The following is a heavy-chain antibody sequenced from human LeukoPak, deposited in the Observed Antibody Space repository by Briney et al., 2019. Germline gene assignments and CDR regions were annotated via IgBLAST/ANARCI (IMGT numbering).Heavy chain of an antibody. CDR1: GGSISNYF. CDR3: AGSSWSTYYYYYGMDV. V-gene: IGHV4-59*01. Sequence: SETLSLTCTVSGGSISNYFWSRIRQPPGKGLEWIGYIYYSGSTNYNPSLKSRVTISVDTSKNQFSLKLSSVTAADTAVYYCAGSSWSTYYYYYGMDVWGKGTTVTVSS. J-gene: IGHJ6*04. D-gene: IGHD6-13*01. CDR2: IYYSGST.